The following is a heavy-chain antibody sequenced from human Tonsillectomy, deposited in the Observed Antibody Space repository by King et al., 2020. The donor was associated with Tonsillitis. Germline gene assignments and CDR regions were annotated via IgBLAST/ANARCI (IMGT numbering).Heavy chain of an antibody. CDR2: IKQDGSEK. CDR3: AREGYYDSSGYWGVDY. V-gene: IGHV3-7*01. J-gene: IGHJ4*02. D-gene: IGHD3-22*01. Sequence: VQLVESWGGLVQPGGSLRLSCAASGFTFSSYWMSWVRQAPGKGLEWVANIKQDGSEKYYVDSVKGRFTISRDNAKNSLYLQMNSLRAEDTAVYYCAREGYYDSSGYWGVDYWGQGTLVTVSS. CDR1: GFTFSSYW.